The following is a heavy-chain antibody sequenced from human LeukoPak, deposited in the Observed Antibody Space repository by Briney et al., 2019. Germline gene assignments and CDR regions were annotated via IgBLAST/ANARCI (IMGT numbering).Heavy chain of an antibody. CDR1: GGSISSSSYY. D-gene: IGHD3-3*01. J-gene: IGHJ6*02. CDR2: IYYSGST. CDR3: ARVGGPYYDFWSGYLRDYYYYGMDV. V-gene: IGHV4-61*01. Sequence: SETLSLTCTVSGGSISSSSYYWSWIRQPPGKGLEWIGYIYYSGSTNYNPSLKSRVTISVDTSKNQFSLKLSSVTAADTAVYYCARVGGPYYDFWSGYLRDYYYYGMDVWGQGTTVTVSS.